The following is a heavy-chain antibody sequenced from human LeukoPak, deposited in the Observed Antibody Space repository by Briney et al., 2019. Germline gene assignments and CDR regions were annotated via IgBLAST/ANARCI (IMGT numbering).Heavy chain of an antibody. CDR1: GFIFPNHW. V-gene: IGHV3-7*01. Sequence: GGSLTLSCAASGFIFPNHWMTWVRQAPGKGLEWVANINERGSETYYADYVKGRFTISRDNTKKSLFLQLNSLSVEDTAMYYCAKDYSFSIFNWGQGTLVTVSS. CDR2: INERGSET. D-gene: IGHD3-3*02. CDR3: AKDYSFSIFN. J-gene: IGHJ4*02.